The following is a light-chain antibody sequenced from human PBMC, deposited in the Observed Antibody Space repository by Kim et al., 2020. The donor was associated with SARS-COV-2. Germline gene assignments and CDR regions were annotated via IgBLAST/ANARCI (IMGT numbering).Light chain of an antibody. Sequence: SYELTQPPSVSVVPGETARMTCGGNNIRSKSVHWYQQKPGQAPVLVIYYDTDRPSGIPERFSGSNSENTATLTISRVVAGDEADYYCQVWDMSSYHVVFGGGTKLTVL. J-gene: IGLJ2*01. V-gene: IGLV3-21*04. CDR1: NIRSKS. CDR3: QVWDMSSYHVV. CDR2: YDT.